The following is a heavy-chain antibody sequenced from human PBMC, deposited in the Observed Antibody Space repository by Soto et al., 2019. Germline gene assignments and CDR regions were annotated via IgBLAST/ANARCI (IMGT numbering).Heavy chain of an antibody. CDR3: ARVAPPGDY. J-gene: IGHJ4*02. CDR1: GYTFTSYG. Sequence: ASVKVSCKASGYTFTSYGISWVRQAPGQGLEWMGWSSAHNRNTNYAQELQGXXXMTTDTSTSTAYMELRSLRSDDTAVHYCARVAPPGDYWRQGTLVTVSS. V-gene: IGHV1-18*01. CDR2: SSAHNRNT.